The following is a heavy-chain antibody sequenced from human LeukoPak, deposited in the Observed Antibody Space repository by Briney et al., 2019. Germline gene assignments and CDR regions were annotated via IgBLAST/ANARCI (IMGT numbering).Heavy chain of an antibody. D-gene: IGHD3-22*01. CDR1: GYTFSSYS. Sequence: KPGESLRLSCAASGYTFSSYSINWVRQAPGKGLEWVSSISVRSNYIYYADSVRGRFSISRDDARDSLYLQMNSLRAEDTAVYYCVRLRRNSDTSGFYYYYDYWGQGTLVTVSS. V-gene: IGHV3-21*01. CDR2: ISVRSNYI. CDR3: VRLRRNSDTSGFYYYYDY. J-gene: IGHJ4*02.